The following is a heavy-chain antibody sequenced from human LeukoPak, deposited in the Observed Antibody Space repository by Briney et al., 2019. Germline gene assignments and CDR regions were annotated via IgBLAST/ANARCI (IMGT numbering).Heavy chain of an antibody. V-gene: IGHV4-61*02. CDR3: ARGGGDWGFHQSDY. D-gene: IGHD2-21*01. CDR1: GGSFSSGSYY. CDR2: IYTSGST. J-gene: IGHJ4*02. Sequence: PSETLSLTCTVFGGSFSSGSYYWSWIRQPAGKGLEWIGRIYTSGSTNYNPSLKSRVTISVDTSKNQFSLKLSSVTAADTAVYYCARGGGDWGFHQSDYWGQGTLVTVSS.